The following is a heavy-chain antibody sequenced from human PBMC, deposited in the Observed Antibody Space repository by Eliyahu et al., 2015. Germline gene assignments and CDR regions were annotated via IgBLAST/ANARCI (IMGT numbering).Heavy chain of an antibody. V-gene: IGHV4-31*03. CDR2: IYFSGST. CDR3: ARVQMNVHIAVAGLTYFDY. D-gene: IGHD6-19*01. J-gene: IGHJ4*02. Sequence: QVQLQESGPGLVKPSQTLSLTCTVSGGSISSGGYYWSWIRQHPGKGLEWIGYIYFSGSTYYXPSLKSRVTISVDTSKNQFSLKLSSVTAADTAVYYCARVQMNVHIAVAGLTYFDYWGQGTLVTVSS. CDR1: GGSISSGGYY.